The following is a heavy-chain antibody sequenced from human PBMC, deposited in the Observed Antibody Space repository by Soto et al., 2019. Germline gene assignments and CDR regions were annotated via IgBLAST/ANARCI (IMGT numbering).Heavy chain of an antibody. CDR2: ITPMFGTA. D-gene: IGHD6-19*01. CDR1: GGTFSRNA. Sequence: QVQLVQSGAEVKKYGSSVKVSCKASGGTFSRNAISWVRQAPGQGLEWMGGITPMFGTANYAQRFQGRLAITADETTSTAYMQLSSLRSDDTAVYYCAHTLGLAVAGPGRFDLWGRGTLVTVSS. CDR3: AHTLGLAVAGPGRFDL. J-gene: IGHJ2*01. V-gene: IGHV1-69*12.